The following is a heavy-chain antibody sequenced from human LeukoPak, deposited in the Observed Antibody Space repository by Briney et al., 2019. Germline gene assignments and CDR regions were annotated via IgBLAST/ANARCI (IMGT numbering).Heavy chain of an antibody. CDR1: GFTFSSYD. CDR3: ARDSMGLRNKYYFDY. Sequence: GGSLRLSCAASGFTFSSYDMPWVRQATGKGLEWVSAIGTAGDTYYPGSVKGRFTISRENAKNSLYLQMNSLRAGDTAVYYCARDSMGLRNKYYFDYWGQGTLVTVSS. V-gene: IGHV3-13*01. J-gene: IGHJ4*02. D-gene: IGHD3-3*01. CDR2: IGTAGDT.